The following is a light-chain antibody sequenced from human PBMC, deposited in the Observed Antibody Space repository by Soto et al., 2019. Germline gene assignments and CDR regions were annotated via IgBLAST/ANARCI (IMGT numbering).Light chain of an antibody. Sequence: DIQMTQSPSTLSASVGDRVTITCRASQTISSWLAWYQQKSGKAPKLLIYKASSLESGVSSRFSGSGSGTEFTLTISSLQSDDFATYYCQQYNSYPWTFGQGTRVEIK. CDR2: KAS. CDR1: QTISSW. V-gene: IGKV1-5*03. J-gene: IGKJ1*01. CDR3: QQYNSYPWT.